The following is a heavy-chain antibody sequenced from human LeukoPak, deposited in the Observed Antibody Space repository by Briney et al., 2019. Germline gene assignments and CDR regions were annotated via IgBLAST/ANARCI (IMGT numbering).Heavy chain of an antibody. D-gene: IGHD6-13*01. Sequence: ASVKVSCNSSGYTFTGYYMHWVRQAPGQGLEWMGWINPHSGGTNYAQKFQGRVTMTRDTSISTAYMELSRLRSDDTAVYYCARGLPPIDYSSSWYRRRPDFDYWGQGTLVTVSS. CDR2: INPHSGGT. CDR1: GYTFTGYY. V-gene: IGHV1-2*02. J-gene: IGHJ4*02. CDR3: ARGLPPIDYSSSWYRRRPDFDY.